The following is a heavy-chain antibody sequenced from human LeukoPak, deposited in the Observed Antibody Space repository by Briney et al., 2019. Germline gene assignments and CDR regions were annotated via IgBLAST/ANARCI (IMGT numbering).Heavy chain of an antibody. D-gene: IGHD3-10*01. V-gene: IGHV1-69*05. Sequence: ASVKVSCKASGYTFTMYYIHWVRQAPGQGLEWMGGIIPIFGTANYAQKFQGRVTITTDESTSTAYMELSSLRSEDTAVYYCASSGELQRGYYFDYWGQGTLVTVSS. CDR2: IIPIFGTA. CDR1: GYTFTMYY. CDR3: ASSGELQRGYYFDY. J-gene: IGHJ4*02.